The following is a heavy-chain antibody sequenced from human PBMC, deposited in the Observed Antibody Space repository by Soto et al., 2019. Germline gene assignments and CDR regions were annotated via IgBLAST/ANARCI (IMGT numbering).Heavy chain of an antibody. CDR2: ISSSSSYI. V-gene: IGHV3-21*01. CDR3: ASRVTMIVVAHFDI. Sequence: GGSLRLSCAASGFTFSSYSMNWVRQAPGKGLEWVSSISSSSSYIYYADSVKGRFTISRDNAKNSLYLQMNSLRAEDTAVYYCASRVTMIVVAHFDIWGQGTMVTVSS. D-gene: IGHD3-22*01. CDR1: GFTFSSYS. J-gene: IGHJ3*02.